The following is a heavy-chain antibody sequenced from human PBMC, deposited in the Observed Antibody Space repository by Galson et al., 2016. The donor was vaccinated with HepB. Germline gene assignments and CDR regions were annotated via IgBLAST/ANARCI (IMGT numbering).Heavy chain of an antibody. CDR3: APLGSRWLQYDIDF. D-gene: IGHD5-24*01. CDR2: ISGSGSTS. J-gene: IGHJ4*02. V-gene: IGHV3-48*02. CDR1: GFTFSAYS. Sequence: SLRLSCAASGFTFSAYSMNWVRQAPGRGLEWVSFISGSGSTSFYSDSVKGRVTISRDNAKNSLFLQMNSLRDADTAVYYCAPLGSRWLQYDIDFWGQGTLVTVSS.